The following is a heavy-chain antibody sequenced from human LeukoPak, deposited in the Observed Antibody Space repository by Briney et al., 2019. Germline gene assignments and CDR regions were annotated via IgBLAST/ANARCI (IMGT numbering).Heavy chain of an antibody. CDR2: ISSSSSYI. J-gene: IGHJ6*03. CDR3: ARGLGYCSSTSCYDYYYYYMDV. V-gene: IGHV3-21*01. CDR1: GFTFSSYR. Sequence: GGSLRLSCAASGFTFSSYRMNWVRQAPGKGLEWVSSISSSSSYIYYADSVKGRFTISRDNAKNSLYLQMNSLRAEDTAVYYCARGLGYCSSTSCYDYYYYYMDVWGKGTTVTVSS. D-gene: IGHD2-2*01.